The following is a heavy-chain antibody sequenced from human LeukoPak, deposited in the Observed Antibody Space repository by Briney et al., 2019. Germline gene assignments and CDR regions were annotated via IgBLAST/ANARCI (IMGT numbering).Heavy chain of an antibody. CDR2: IRQDGGEK. J-gene: IGHJ4*02. CDR3: ARVSTGTTRTIDY. V-gene: IGHV3-7*01. D-gene: IGHD1-7*01. Sequence: GGSLRLSCAVSGFTFTSYWMNWVRQAPGKGLEWVASIRQDGGEKSYVDSVKGRFTISRDNTKNSLYLQMSSLRAEDTAVYYCARVSTGTTRTIDYWGQGTLVTVSS. CDR1: GFTFTSYW.